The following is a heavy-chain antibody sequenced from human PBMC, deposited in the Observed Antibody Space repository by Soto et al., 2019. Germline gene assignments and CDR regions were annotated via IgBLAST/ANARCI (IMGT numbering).Heavy chain of an antibody. CDR2: IIPIFGTA. CDR1: GGTFSSYA. D-gene: IGHD3-22*01. V-gene: IGHV1-69*01. J-gene: IGHJ5*02. Sequence: QVQLVQSGAEVKKPGSSVKVSCKASGGTFSSYAISWVRQAPGHGLEWRGGIIPIFGTANYEKKFQGRVTITADESTSTAYMALSSLRSEDTAVYYCARDREFGYYDSSGYYWFDPWGQGTLVTVSS. CDR3: ARDREFGYYDSSGYYWFDP.